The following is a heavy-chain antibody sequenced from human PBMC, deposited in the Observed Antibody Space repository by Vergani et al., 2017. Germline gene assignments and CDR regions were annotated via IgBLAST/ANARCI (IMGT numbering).Heavy chain of an antibody. J-gene: IGHJ6*03. CDR2: ISYDGSNK. D-gene: IGHD1-1*01. V-gene: IGHV3-30-3*01. CDR3: ARDGRYNWNVGGGYYYYYYYMDV. CDR1: GLPVSGFAFNTYA. Sequence: RLVQSGGGLAHPGGSLRLSCAASGLPVSGFAFNTYAMIWVRQAPGKGLEWVAVISYDGSNKYYADYVKGRFTISRDNSKNTLYLQMNSLRAEDTAVYYCARDGRYNWNVGGGYYYYYYYMDVWGKGTTVTVSS.